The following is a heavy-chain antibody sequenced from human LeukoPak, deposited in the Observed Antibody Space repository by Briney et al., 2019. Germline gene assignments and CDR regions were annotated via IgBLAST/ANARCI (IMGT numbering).Heavy chain of an antibody. V-gene: IGHV4-39*01. J-gene: IGHJ4*02. Sequence: PSETLSLTCTVSGGSISSSSYYWDWIRQPPGKGLEWIGSIYYSGSTYYNPSLKSRVTISVDTPKNQFSLKLTSVTAADTAVYYCARRPIRTSATYFFDYWGQGTLVTVSS. CDR1: GGSISSSSYY. D-gene: IGHD2-8*02. CDR2: IYYSGST. CDR3: ARRPIRTSATYFFDY.